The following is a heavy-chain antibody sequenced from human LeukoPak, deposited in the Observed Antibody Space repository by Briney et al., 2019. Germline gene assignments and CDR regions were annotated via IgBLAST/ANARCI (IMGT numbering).Heavy chain of an antibody. Sequence: SVKVSCKASRDTFINNVISWLRQVPGQGLEWMGGIIPIFGSAAYAQKFQGRVTITADESTSTAYMDLSSLRSEDTAVYYCARVVTPRYCSTTSCYWKGWFDPWGQGTLVTVSS. V-gene: IGHV1-69*13. CDR2: IIPIFGSA. D-gene: IGHD2-2*01. CDR3: ARVVTPRYCSTTSCYWKGWFDP. J-gene: IGHJ5*02. CDR1: RDTFINNV.